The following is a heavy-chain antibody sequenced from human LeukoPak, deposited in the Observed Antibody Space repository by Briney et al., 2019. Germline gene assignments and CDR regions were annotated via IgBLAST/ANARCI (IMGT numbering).Heavy chain of an antibody. D-gene: IGHD1-20*01. J-gene: IGHJ4*02. CDR2: IYYSGST. CDR3: ARVIAGTAVDY. Sequence: PSETLSLTCTVSGGSISSFYWSWLRQPPGKGLEWIGYIYYSGSTNYNPSLKSRVTISVDTSKNQFSLKLSSVTAADTAVDDCARVIAGTAVDYWGQGTLVTVSS. CDR1: GGSISSFY. V-gene: IGHV4-59*01.